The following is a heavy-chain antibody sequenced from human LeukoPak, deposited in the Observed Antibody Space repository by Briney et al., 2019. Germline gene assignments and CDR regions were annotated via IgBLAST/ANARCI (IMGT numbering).Heavy chain of an antibody. CDR2: ISGSGGST. CDR1: GFTFSSYG. J-gene: IGHJ4*02. CDR3: AKDTPVDGSSGYYYPTYFDY. V-gene: IGHV3-23*01. Sequence: GGTLRLSCAASGFTFSSYGMSWVRQAPGKGLEWVSAISGSGGSTYYADSVKGRFTISRDNSKNTLYLQMNSLRAEDTAVYYCAKDTPVDGSSGYYYPTYFDYWGQGTLVTVSS. D-gene: IGHD3-22*01.